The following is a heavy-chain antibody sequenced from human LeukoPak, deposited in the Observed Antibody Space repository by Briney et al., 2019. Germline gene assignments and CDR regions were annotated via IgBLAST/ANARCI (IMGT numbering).Heavy chain of an antibody. Sequence: GGSLRLSCAASGFTFNGYYMSWVRQAPGKGLAWVSSIGGSSTTIFYADSVKGRSTVSRDNAKKSVFLQMNSLRAEDTAVYYCARAIFGVAQPPYYFYHYMDVWGKGTTVTVSS. J-gene: IGHJ6*03. V-gene: IGHV3-21*01. D-gene: IGHD3-3*01. CDR2: IGGSSTTI. CDR1: GFTFNGYY. CDR3: ARAIFGVAQPPYYFYHYMDV.